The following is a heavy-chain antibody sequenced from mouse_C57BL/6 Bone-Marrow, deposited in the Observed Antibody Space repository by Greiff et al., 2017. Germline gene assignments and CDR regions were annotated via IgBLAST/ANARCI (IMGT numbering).Heavy chain of an antibody. CDR2: IWTGGGT. CDR3: ARIYGSAWFAY. V-gene: IGHV2-9-1*01. J-gene: IGHJ3*01. Sequence: VKVVESGPGLVAPSQSLSITCTVSGFSLTSYAISWVSQPPGKGLEWLGVIWTGGGTNYNSALKSRLSISKDNSKSQVFLKMNSLPPDDTARYYCARIYGSAWFAYWGQGTLVTVSA. D-gene: IGHD1-1*01. CDR1: GFSLTSYA.